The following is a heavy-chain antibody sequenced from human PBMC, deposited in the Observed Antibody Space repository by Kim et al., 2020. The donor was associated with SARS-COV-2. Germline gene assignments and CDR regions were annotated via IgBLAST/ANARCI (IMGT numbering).Heavy chain of an antibody. Sequence: GGSLRLSCAASGFTFSSYGMHWVRQAPGKGLEWVAVISYDGSNKYYADSVKGRFTISRDNSKNTLYLQMNSLRAEDTAVYYCASFIAVAGFDYWGQGTLVTVSS. J-gene: IGHJ4*02. D-gene: IGHD6-19*01. CDR1: GFTFSSYG. CDR2: ISYDGSNK. V-gene: IGHV3-30*03. CDR3: ASFIAVAGFDY.